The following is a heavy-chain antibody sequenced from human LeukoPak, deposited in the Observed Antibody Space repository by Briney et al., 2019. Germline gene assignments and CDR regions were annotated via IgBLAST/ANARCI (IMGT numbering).Heavy chain of an antibody. J-gene: IGHJ5*02. CDR1: GGTFSSYA. CDR2: IIPIFGTA. Sequence: SVKVSCKASGGTFSSYAISWVRQAPGQGLEWMGGIIPIFGTANYAQKFQGRVTITADESTSTAYMELSSLRSEDTAVYYCARASNTYYYDSSGYAFDPWGQGTLVTVSS. CDR3: ARASNTYYYDSSGYAFDP. V-gene: IGHV1-69*13. D-gene: IGHD3-22*01.